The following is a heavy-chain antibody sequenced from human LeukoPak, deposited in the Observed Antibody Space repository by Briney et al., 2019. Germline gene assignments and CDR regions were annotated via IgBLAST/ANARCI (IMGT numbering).Heavy chain of an antibody. J-gene: IGHJ3*02. CDR1: GFTFSNYW. CDR2: IKQDGSKK. Sequence: GSLRLSCAASGFTFSNYWMSWVRQAPGKGLEWVANIKQDGSKKNYVDSVKGRFTISRDNAENSLYLQMNSLRAEDTALYYCAKGDCSGGSCYWDAFDIWGQGTMVTVSS. D-gene: IGHD2-15*01. CDR3: AKGDCSGGSCYWDAFDI. V-gene: IGHV3-7*01.